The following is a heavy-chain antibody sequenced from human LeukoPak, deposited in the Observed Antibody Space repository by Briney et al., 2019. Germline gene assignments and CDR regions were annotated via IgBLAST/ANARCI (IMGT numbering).Heavy chain of an antibody. V-gene: IGHV3-9*01. J-gene: IGHJ4*02. CDR1: GFTFDDYA. CDR2: ISWNSGSI. D-gene: IGHD6-13*01. CDR3: AKAVLGIAAAGTRFDY. Sequence: PGRSLRLSCAASGFTFDDYAMHWVRQAPGKVLEWVSGISWNSGSIGYADSVKGRFTISRDNAKNSLYLQMNSLRAEDTALYYCAKAVLGIAAAGTRFDYWGQGTLVTVSS.